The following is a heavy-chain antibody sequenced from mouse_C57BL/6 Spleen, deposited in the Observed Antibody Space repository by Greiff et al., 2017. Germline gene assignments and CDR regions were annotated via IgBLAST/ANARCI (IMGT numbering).Heavy chain of an antibody. Sequence: QVQLKQSGAELVKPGASVKISCKASGYAFSSYWMNWVKQRPGKGLEWIGQIYPGDGDTNYNGKFKGKATLTADKSSSTAYMQLSSLTSEDSAVYFCARGDDGYYVGFAYWGQGTLVTVSA. CDR1: GYAFSSYW. J-gene: IGHJ3*01. CDR2: IYPGDGDT. D-gene: IGHD2-3*01. CDR3: ARGDDGYYVGFAY. V-gene: IGHV1-80*01.